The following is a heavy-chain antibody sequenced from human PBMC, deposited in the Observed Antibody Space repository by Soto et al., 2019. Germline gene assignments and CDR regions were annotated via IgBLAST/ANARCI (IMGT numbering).Heavy chain of an antibody. Sequence: GASVKVSWKASGYTFTSYYMHWVRRAPGQGLEWMGIINPSGSASYAQKFQGRVTMTRDTSTSTVYMELSSLRSEDTAVYYCARVYCSGGGCYSIDYWGQGTLVTVSS. D-gene: IGHD2-15*01. CDR3: ARVYCSGGGCYSIDY. V-gene: IGHV1-46*03. J-gene: IGHJ4*02. CDR2: INPSGSA. CDR1: GYTFTSYY.